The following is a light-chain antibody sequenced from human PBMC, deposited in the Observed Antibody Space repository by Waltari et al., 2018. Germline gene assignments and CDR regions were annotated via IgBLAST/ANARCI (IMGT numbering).Light chain of an antibody. J-gene: IGKJ4*01. Sequence: EVVLTQSPATLSLSPGESATLSCRASQSVSNYLVWYQQKPGQAPRLIIHDASQRATGVPARFSGSGSGTDFTLTISSLEPEDFAVYYCQQRQYWPPLTFGGGTKVE. CDR1: QSVSNY. CDR3: QQRQYWPPLT. CDR2: DAS. V-gene: IGKV3-11*01.